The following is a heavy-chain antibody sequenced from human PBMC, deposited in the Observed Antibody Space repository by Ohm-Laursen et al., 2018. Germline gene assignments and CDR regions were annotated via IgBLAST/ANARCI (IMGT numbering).Heavy chain of an antibody. CDR2: INPNSGGT. CDR1: GYTFTGYY. D-gene: IGHD3-10*01. CDR3: AREEVYYYGSGAPYYYYYYYGMDV. J-gene: IGHJ6*02. V-gene: IGHV1-2*02. Sequence: ASVKVSCKASGYTFTGYYMHWVRQAPGQGLEWMGWINPNSGGTNYAQKFQGRVTMTRDTSISTAYMELSRLRSDDTAVYYCAREEVYYYGSGAPYYYYYYYGMDVWGQGTTVTVSS.